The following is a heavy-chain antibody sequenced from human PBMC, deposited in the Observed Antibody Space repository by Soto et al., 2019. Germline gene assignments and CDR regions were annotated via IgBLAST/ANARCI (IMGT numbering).Heavy chain of an antibody. V-gene: IGHV4-38-2*02. CDR3: AKAHVVVVAGSTFDY. Sequence: SETLSLTCTVSGYSISSGSYWGWIRQPPGKGPEWIASIYHGGTTFYNPSLKSRVTVSVDKSNNQFSLKLRSATAADTAVYYCAKAHVVVVAGSTFDYWGHGTLVTVSS. D-gene: IGHD2-21*02. CDR2: IYHGGTT. J-gene: IGHJ4*01. CDR1: GYSISSGSY.